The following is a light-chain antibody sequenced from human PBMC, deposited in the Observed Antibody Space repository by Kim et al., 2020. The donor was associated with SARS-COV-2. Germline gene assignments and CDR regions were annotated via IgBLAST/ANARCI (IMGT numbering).Light chain of an antibody. Sequence: EIVLTQSPGTLSLSPGERATLSCRASQSVSSSYLAWYQQKPGQAPRLLIYGASSRATGIPDRFSGSGSGTDFTLTISRLEPEDFAVYFCQQYGSSPPRTFGQGTKLE. CDR1: QSVSSSY. J-gene: IGKJ2*01. V-gene: IGKV3-20*01. CDR3: QQYGSSPPRT. CDR2: GAS.